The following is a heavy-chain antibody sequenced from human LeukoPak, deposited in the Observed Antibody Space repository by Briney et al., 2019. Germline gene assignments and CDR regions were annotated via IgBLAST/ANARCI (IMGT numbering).Heavy chain of an antibody. J-gene: IGHJ5*02. CDR2: IYYSGST. D-gene: IGHD2-2*01. CDR3: ARGRIVVVPAAISWFDP. CDR1: GDSISSYY. Sequence: SETLSLTCTVSGDSISSYYWSWIRQPPGKGLEWIGYIYYSGSTNYNPSLKSRVTISVDTSKNQFSLKLSSVTAADTAVYYCARGRIVVVPAAISWFDPWGQGTLVTVSS. V-gene: IGHV4-59*12.